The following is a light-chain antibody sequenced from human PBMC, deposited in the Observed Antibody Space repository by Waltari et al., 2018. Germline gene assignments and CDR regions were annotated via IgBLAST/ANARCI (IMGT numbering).Light chain of an antibody. J-gene: IGKJ1*01. CDR3: QQLNSYPRT. CDR1: QGISSY. CDR2: AAS. Sequence: DIQLTQSPSFLSASVGDRVTITCRASQGISSYLAWYQQKPGKAPKLLIYAASTLQSGVPSRFSGSGSGTEFTLTISSLQPEDFATYYCQQLNSYPRTFGQGTMV. V-gene: IGKV1-9*01.